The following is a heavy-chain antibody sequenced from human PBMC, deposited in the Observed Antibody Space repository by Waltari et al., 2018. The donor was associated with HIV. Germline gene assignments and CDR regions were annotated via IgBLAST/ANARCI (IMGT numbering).Heavy chain of an antibody. CDR3: ASAFYFGTPPVT. Sequence: VQLVESGGGLVQPGGSLRLSCAASGFTFSPYAMNWVRQGPGKGLEWVSIISGSGLTSYYAESVRGRFTISRDNVKNTLYLEMNNLRADDTAIYYCASAFYFGTPPVTWGRGTLVTVSS. V-gene: IGHV3-23*04. J-gene: IGHJ5*02. CDR1: GFTFSPYA. D-gene: IGHD3-16*01. CDR2: ISGSGLTS.